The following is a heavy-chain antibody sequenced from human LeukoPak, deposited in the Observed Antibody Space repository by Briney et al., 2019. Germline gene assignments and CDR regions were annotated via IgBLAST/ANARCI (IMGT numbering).Heavy chain of an antibody. V-gene: IGHV4-39*02. J-gene: IGHJ4*02. CDR2: IYYSGST. CDR3: AREGTGYSSSWYDY. Sequence: SETLSLTCTVSGGSISSSSYYWGWIRQPPGKGLEWIGSIYYSGSTYNNPSLKSRVTISVDTSKNQFSLKLSSVTAADTAVYYCAREGTGYSSSWYDYWGQGTLVTVSS. D-gene: IGHD6-13*01. CDR1: GGSISSSSYY.